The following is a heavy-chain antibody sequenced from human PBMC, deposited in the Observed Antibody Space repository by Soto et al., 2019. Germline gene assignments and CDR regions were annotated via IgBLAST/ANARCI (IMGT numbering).Heavy chain of an antibody. CDR2: INIDGSST. CDR1: GFSFSSYW. V-gene: IGHV3-74*01. CDR3: ASSYYYDSSAYYFLGY. D-gene: IGHD3-22*01. Sequence: PGGSLRLSCAASGFSFSSYWMHWVRQAPGKGLVWVSRINIDGSSTNYADSVKGRFTISRDNAKNTLYLQMISLRAEDTALYYCASSYYYDSSAYYFLGYWGQGTLVTAPQ. J-gene: IGHJ4*02.